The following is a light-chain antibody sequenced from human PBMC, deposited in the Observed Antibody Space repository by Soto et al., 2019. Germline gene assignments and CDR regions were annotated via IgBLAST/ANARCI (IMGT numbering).Light chain of an antibody. Sequence: DIQMTQSPSTLSASVGDRVTITCRASQSITNRLAWYQQKPVKAPRLLIYAASSLQSGVPSRFRGSGSGTEFTLTISSLQPDDFATYYCQQYNSYSPLAFGGGTKV. CDR2: AAS. J-gene: IGKJ4*01. CDR1: QSITNR. V-gene: IGKV1-5*01. CDR3: QQYNSYSPLA.